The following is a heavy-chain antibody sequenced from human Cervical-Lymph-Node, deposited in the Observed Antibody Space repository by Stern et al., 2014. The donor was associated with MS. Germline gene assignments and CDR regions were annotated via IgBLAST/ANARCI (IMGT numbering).Heavy chain of an antibody. D-gene: IGHD1-26*01. CDR2: IYYSGST. Sequence: QVQLQESGPGLVKPSQTLSLTCTVSGGSISSGGYYWSWIRQHPGKGLEWIGYIYYSGSTYYNPSLKSRVTISVDTSKNQFSLKLSSVTAADTAVYYCARDVLRWRWAEVQYYYGMDVWGQGTTVTVSS. V-gene: IGHV4-31*03. CDR1: GGSISSGGYY. CDR3: ARDVLRWRWAEVQYYYGMDV. J-gene: IGHJ6*02.